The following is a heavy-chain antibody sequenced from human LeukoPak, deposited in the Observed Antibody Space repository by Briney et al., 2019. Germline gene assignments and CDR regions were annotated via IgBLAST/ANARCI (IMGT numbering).Heavy chain of an antibody. Sequence: GGSLRLSCAASGFTFTGYAMHWVRQAPGKGLEWVSGISFDGNKKFYADSVKGRFTISRDNSKNTLYLEMNSLRAEDTAVYYCARDRTCLYSPFFDYWGQGTLVTVSS. V-gene: IGHV3-30-3*01. J-gene: IGHJ4*02. CDR3: ARDRTCLYSPFFDY. CDR1: GFTFTGYA. CDR2: ISFDGNKK. D-gene: IGHD5/OR15-5a*01.